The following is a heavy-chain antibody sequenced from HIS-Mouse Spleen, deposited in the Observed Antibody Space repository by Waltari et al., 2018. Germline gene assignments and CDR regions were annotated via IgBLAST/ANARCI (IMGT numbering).Heavy chain of an antibody. D-gene: IGHD6-13*01. J-gene: IGHJ2*01. CDR1: GGSISSSSYY. CDR2: ICYSGRP. CDR3: AREIPYSSSWYDWYFDL. Sequence: QLQLQESGPGLVKPSETLSLTCTVSGGSISSSSYYWGWIRQPPGKGLEWIGSICYSGRPCHNPSLKSRVTISVDTSKNQFSLKLSSVTAADTAVYYCAREIPYSSSWYDWYFDLWGRGTLVTVSS. V-gene: IGHV4-39*07.